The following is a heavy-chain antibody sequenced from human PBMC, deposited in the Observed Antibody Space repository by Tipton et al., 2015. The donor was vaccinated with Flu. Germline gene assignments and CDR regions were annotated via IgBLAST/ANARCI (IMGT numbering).Heavy chain of an antibody. CDR1: GESFSGYY. CDR2: INHSGST. J-gene: IGHJ6*03. CDR3: ARAGGSSSYYYYYYMDV. V-gene: IGHV4-34*01. Sequence: TLSLTCAVYGESFSGYYWSWIRQPPGKGLEWIGEINHSGSTNYNPSLKSRVTISVDTSKNQFSLKLSSVTAADTAVYYCARAGGSSSYYYYYYMDVWGKGTTVTVSS. D-gene: IGHD6-6*01.